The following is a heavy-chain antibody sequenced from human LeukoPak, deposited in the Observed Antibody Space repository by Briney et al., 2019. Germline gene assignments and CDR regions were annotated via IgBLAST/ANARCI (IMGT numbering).Heavy chain of an antibody. CDR3: ARPSTRSTSYYYYYYGMNV. CDR2: ISSSTTYI. Sequence: GGSLRLSCAASGFTFSSYGMHWVRQAPGKGLEWISSISSSTTYIFYADSVRGRFTISRDNAKNSLYLQMNSLRAEDTAVYYCARPSTRSTSYYYYYYGMNVWGRGTTVTVSS. D-gene: IGHD2/OR15-2a*01. V-gene: IGHV3-21*01. CDR1: GFTFSSYG. J-gene: IGHJ6*02.